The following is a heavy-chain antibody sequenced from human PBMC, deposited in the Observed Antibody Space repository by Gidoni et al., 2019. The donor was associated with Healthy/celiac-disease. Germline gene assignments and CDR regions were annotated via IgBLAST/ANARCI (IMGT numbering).Heavy chain of an antibody. CDR3: ARDVGGSGSYYGR. CDR2: IRYDGSNK. Sequence: VQLVESGGGVVQSWRSSRPSCAASGFTFSSYGMHWVRQAPGKVLEWREVIRYDGSNKYYADAEKGRFTISRENSKNTLYLQMNSRRAEDTAVYYCARDVGGSGSYYGRWGQGTLVTVSS. D-gene: IGHD3-10*01. CDR1: GFTFSSYG. V-gene: IGHV3-33*01. J-gene: IGHJ4*02.